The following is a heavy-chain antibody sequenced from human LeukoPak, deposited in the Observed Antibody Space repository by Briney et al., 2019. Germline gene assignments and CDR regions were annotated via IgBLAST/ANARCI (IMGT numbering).Heavy chain of an antibody. J-gene: IGHJ5*02. Sequence: PSETLSLTCTVSGGSISSYYWSWIRQPPGKGLEWIGSIYYSGSTYYNPSLKSRVTISVDTSKNQFSLKLSSVTAADTAVYYCARDAFDPWGQGTLVTVSS. V-gene: IGHV4-59*12. CDR3: ARDAFDP. CDR1: GGSISSYY. CDR2: IYYSGST.